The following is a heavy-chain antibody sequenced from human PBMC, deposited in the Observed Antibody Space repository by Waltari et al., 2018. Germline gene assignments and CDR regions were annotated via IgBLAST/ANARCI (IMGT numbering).Heavy chain of an antibody. D-gene: IGHD3-16*01. Sequence: EVLLVESGGGLVQPGGSLRLSCAASGFTFSGSWMTWVRQAPGKGLEWVANIKQDGSERYYMDSVRGRFTISRDNAKNSLSLQMNSLRAEDTAVYYCATWRSLIASFMGGVFEIWGHGTMVTVSS. CDR1: GFTFSGSW. CDR3: ATWRSLIASFMGGVFEI. J-gene: IGHJ3*02. V-gene: IGHV3-7*01. CDR2: IKQDGSER.